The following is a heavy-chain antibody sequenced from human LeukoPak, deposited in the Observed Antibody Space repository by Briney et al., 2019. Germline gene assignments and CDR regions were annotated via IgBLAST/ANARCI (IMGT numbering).Heavy chain of an antibody. CDR1: GYTLTELS. CDR3: ARAPSFVDYYYYGMDV. Sequence: ASVKVSCTVSGYTLTELSMHWVRQAPGKGLEWVGGFDPEDDETIYEPKFQGTDTIADDTSTDTAYIELSSLRSEDTAVYYCARAPSFVDYYYYGMDVWGQGTTVTVSS. J-gene: IGHJ6*02. CDR2: FDPEDDET. D-gene: IGHD3-16*01. V-gene: IGHV1-24*01.